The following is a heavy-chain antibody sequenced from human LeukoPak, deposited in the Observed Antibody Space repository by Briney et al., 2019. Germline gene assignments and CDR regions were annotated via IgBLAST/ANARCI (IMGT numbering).Heavy chain of an antibody. CDR3: ARETTTVTFDY. CDR2: INHSGST. J-gene: IGHJ4*02. Sequence: SETLSLTCAVYGGSFSGYYWSWIRQPPGKGLEWIGEINHSGSTNYNPSLKSRVTISVDTSKNQFSLKLSSVTAADTAVYYCARETTTVTFDYWGQGTLVTVSS. V-gene: IGHV4-34*01. D-gene: IGHD4-17*01. CDR1: GGSFSGYY.